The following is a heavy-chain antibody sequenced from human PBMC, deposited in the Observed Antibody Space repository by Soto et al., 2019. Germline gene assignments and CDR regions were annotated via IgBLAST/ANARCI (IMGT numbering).Heavy chain of an antibody. J-gene: IGHJ4*02. CDR2: ISYDGSNK. CDR3: ARGTTQYGSSWSLHY. Sequence: QVQLVESGGGVVQPGRSLRLSCAASGFTFSSYAMHWVRQAPGKGLEWVSVISYDGSNKYYADSVKGRFTISRDNSKNTLYLQMNSLRAEDTAVYYCARGTTQYGSSWSLHYWGQGTLVTVSS. CDR1: GFTFSSYA. D-gene: IGHD6-13*01. V-gene: IGHV3-30-3*01.